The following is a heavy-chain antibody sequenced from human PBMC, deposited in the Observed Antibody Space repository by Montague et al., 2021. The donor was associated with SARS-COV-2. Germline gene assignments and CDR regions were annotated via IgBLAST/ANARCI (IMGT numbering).Heavy chain of an antibody. D-gene: IGHD3-10*01. CDR1: GVVELRRRSD. CDR2: LHEKKT. CDR3: ARFSWGMMVRDKPLTAFDI. V-gene: IGHV4-4*09. Sequence: SETLSLTCTVSGVVELRRRSDEHTSELQSRGHFVCRLLHEKKTKYNPSLKSRVSISIDTSKNQFSLKLSSVTAADTALYYCARFSWGMMVRDKPLTAFDIWVPGTMVTVSS. J-gene: IGHJ3*02.